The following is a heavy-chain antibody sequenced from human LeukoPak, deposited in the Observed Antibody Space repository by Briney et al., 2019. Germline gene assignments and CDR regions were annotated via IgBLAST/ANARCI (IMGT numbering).Heavy chain of an antibody. CDR2: ISAYNGNT. CDR3: VRDGEGYSGSYHFDY. J-gene: IGHJ4*02. CDR1: GYTFTSYG. V-gene: IGHV1-18*01. Sequence: ASVKVSCKASGYTFTSYGISWVRQAPGQGLEWMGWISAYNGNTNYAQKLQGRVTRTTDTSTSTAYMELRSVRSDDTAVYYCVRDGEGYSGSYHFDYWGQGTLVTVSS. D-gene: IGHD1-26*01.